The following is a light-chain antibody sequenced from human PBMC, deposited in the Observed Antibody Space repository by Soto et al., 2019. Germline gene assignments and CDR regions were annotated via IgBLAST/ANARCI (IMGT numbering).Light chain of an antibody. J-gene: IGLJ3*02. CDR1: SSDVGGYNY. CDR2: EVT. Sequence: QSALTQPPSASGSPGHSVTISSTGTSSDVGGYNYVSWYQQYPGRAPKLMIYEVTKRPSGVPDRFSGSKSGNTASLTVSGLQAEDEADYYCSSYAASNNFYFVFGGGTKLTVL. V-gene: IGLV2-8*01. CDR3: SSYAASNNFYFV.